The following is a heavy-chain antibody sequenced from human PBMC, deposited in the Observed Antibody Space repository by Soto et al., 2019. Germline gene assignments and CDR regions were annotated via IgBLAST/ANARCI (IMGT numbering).Heavy chain of an antibody. CDR2: LSYDGSNK. V-gene: IGHV3-30*03. D-gene: IGHD1-20*01. J-gene: IGHJ3*01. Sequence: VQLVESGGGVVQPGRSLRLSCAASGFTFSNYAIHWVRQAPGKGLEWVAFLSYDGSNKYYADSVKGRFTISRDNSKNTLYLQMNSLRAEDTAVYYCAILTVTGTDGFDVWGQGTMVTVSS. CDR1: GFTFSNYA. CDR3: AILTVTGTDGFDV.